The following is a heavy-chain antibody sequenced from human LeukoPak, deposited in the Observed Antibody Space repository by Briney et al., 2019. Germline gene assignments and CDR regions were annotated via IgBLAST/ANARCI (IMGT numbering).Heavy chain of an antibody. Sequence: PGESLKISCQGSGYTFTSYWIAWVRQMPGKGLEWMGIIYPGDSDTRYSPSFQGQVTISADKSISTAYLQWSSLKASDTAMYYCARSLWFGELYPELAYWGQGTLVTVSS. CDR2: IYPGDSDT. V-gene: IGHV5-51*01. CDR3: ARSLWFGELYPELAY. CDR1: GYTFTSYW. J-gene: IGHJ4*02. D-gene: IGHD3-10*01.